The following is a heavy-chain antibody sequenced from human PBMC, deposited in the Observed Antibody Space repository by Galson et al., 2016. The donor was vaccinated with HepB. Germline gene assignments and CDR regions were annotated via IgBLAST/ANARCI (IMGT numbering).Heavy chain of an antibody. CDR3: ARRLTHDSKIWDIDY. V-gene: IGHV5-51*01. D-gene: IGHD3-16*01. Sequence: QSGAEVKKPGESPRISCKGSGYSFTDYWIGWVRQMPGKGLEWMGIIYPGDSHTRYSPSFQGQVTISADKSISTAYLQWSSLKASDTAIYSCARRLTHDSKIWDIDYWGQGTLVTVSS. CDR1: GYSFTDYW. J-gene: IGHJ4*02. CDR2: IYPGDSHT.